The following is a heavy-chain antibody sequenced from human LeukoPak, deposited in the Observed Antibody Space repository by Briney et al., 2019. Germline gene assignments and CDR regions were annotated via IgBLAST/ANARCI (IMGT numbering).Heavy chain of an antibody. CDR1: GFTFSGYA. CDR3: AKQDYYDSSGYAPLFDY. V-gene: IGHV3-23*01. J-gene: IGHJ4*02. CDR2: ITGSGDTM. D-gene: IGHD3-22*01. Sequence: PGGSLRLSCTASGFTFSGYAMAWVRQAPGKGLEWVSGITGSGDTMYYADSVKGRFTISRDNSKNTLNLQMNSLRAEDTAVYYCAKQDYYDSSGYAPLFDYWGQGTLVTVSS.